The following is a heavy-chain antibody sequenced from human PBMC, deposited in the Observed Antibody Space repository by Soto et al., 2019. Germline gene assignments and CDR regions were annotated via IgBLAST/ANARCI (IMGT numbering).Heavy chain of an antibody. V-gene: IGHV4-31*03. D-gene: IGHD3-9*01. CDR2: IYYSGST. CDR1: GGSISSGGYS. J-gene: IGHJ3*02. CDR3: ARLVTIFWSDAFDI. Sequence: QVQLQESGPGLVKPSQTLSLTCTVSGGSISSGGYSWRWFRQHPGKGLEWIGYIYYSGSTYYNPCIKSRVTISADPSKIPFSLKLSYLAASDTAVYYCARLVTIFWSDAFDIWGQGTIDTVSS.